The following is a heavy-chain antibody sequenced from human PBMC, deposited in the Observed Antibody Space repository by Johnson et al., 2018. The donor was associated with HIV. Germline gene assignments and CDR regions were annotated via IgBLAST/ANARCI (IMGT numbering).Heavy chain of an antibody. J-gene: IGHJ3*02. CDR1: GFTFSSYA. CDR2: ISYDGSNK. D-gene: IGHD6-6*01. V-gene: IGHV3-30-3*01. Sequence: VQLVESGGGVVQPGRSLRLSCAASGFTFSSYAMHWVRQAPGKGLEWVAVISYDGSNKYYADSVKGRFTISRDNSKNTLYLQMNSLRAEDTAVYYCAKEGLRSSLRSGDAFDIWGHGTLVTVSS. CDR3: AKEGLRSSLRSGDAFDI.